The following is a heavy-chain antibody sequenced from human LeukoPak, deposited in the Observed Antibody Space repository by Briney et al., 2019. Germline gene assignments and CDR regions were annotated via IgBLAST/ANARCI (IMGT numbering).Heavy chain of an antibody. D-gene: IGHD6-19*01. CDR3: ARSEQSPYYMDV. CDR1: RYTFTGYY. J-gene: IGHJ6*03. V-gene: IGHV1-2*02. CDR2: IYPNSGGT. Sequence: GASVKVSCKASRYTFTGYYMHWVRQAPGQGLEWMGWIYPNSGGTNYAQKFQGRVTMTRDTSISTAYMELNRLRSDDTAVYYCARSEQSPYYMDVWGKGTTVTVSS.